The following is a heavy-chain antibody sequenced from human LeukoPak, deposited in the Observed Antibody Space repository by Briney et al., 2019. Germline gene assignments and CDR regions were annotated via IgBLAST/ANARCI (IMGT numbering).Heavy chain of an antibody. D-gene: IGHD3-10*01. CDR3: ARDFEGVRGVIDY. CDR1: GYTFTGYY. CDR2: INPNSGGT. V-gene: IGHV1-2*02. J-gene: IGHJ4*02. Sequence: ASVKVSCKASGYTFTGYYMHWVRQAPGQGLEWMGWINPNSGGTNYAQKFQGRVTMTRDTSISTAYTELSRLRSDDTAVYYCARDFEGVRGVIDYWGQGTLVTVSS.